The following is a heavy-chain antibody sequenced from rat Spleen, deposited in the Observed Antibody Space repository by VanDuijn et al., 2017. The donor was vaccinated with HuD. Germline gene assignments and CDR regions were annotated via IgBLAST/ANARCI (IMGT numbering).Heavy chain of an antibody. CDR1: GFTFSDYY. CDR2: ITYDVSTT. Sequence: EVQLVESDGGLVQPGRSLKLSCAASGFTFSDYYMAWVRQAPTKGLEWVASITYDVSTTYYRDSVKGRFTVSRDNAKSHLYLQMDSLRSEDTATYYCATSQLGPGYWGQGVMVTVSS. J-gene: IGHJ2*01. V-gene: IGHV5-20*01. CDR3: ATSQLGPGY. D-gene: IGHD5-1*01.